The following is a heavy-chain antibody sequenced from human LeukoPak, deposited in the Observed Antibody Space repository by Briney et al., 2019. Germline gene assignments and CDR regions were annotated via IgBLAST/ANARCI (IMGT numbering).Heavy chain of an antibody. J-gene: IGHJ4*02. CDR1: GGSISSYY. CDR3: ARDFGIVGARALYYFDS. D-gene: IGHD1-26*01. Sequence: SETLSLTCTVSGGSISSYYWSWIRQPAGKGLEWIGRIYTSGSTTYNPSLKSRVTMSVDTSKNQFSLKLRSVTAADTAVYYCARDFGIVGARALYYFDSWGQGTLVTVSS. V-gene: IGHV4-4*07. CDR2: IYTSGST.